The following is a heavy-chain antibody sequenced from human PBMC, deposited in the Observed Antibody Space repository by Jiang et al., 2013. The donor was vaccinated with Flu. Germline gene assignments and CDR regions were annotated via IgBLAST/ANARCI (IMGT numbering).Heavy chain of an antibody. CDR2: ISYDGSNK. Sequence: QLLESGGGVVQPGRSLRLSCAASGFTFSSYAMHWVRQAPGKGLEWVAVISYDGSNKYYADSVKGRFTISRDNSKNTLYLQMNSLRAEDTAVYYCAREDQQPTETYYYDSSGYDYWGQGTLVTVSS. V-gene: IGHV3-30-3*01. J-gene: IGHJ4*02. CDR3: AREDQQPTETYYYDSSGYDY. D-gene: IGHD3-22*01. CDR1: GFTFSSYA.